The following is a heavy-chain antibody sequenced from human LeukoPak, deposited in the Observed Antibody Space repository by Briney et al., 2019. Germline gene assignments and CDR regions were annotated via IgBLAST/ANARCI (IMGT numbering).Heavy chain of an antibody. J-gene: IGHJ5*02. V-gene: IGHV7-4-1*02. CDR2: IHPNTGNP. Sequence: GASVKVSCKASGYTFTDYYIHWVRQAPGQGLEWMGWIHPNTGNPTYAQGFTGRFVFSLDTSVGTTYLQISSLKAEDTAVYYCARAYQSLGGLSLPDHWGQGTLVTVSS. CDR3: ARAYQSLGGLSLPDH. CDR1: GYTFTDYY. D-gene: IGHD3-16*02.